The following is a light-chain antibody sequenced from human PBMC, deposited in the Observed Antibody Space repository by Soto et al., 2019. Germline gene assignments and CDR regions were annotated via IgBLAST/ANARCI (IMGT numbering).Light chain of an antibody. Sequence: QSALTQPPSASGSPGQSVTISCTGTSSDVGGYDFVSWYQQHPGKAPKVMIFEVSKRPSGVPDRFSGSKSGNTASLTVSGLQAEDEADYYCTSQADGNTVIFSGGTKLTVL. CDR2: EVS. J-gene: IGLJ2*01. CDR1: SSDVGGYDF. CDR3: TSQADGNTVI. V-gene: IGLV2-8*01.